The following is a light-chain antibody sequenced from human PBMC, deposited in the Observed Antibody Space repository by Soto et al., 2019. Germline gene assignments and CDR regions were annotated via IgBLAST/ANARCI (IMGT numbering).Light chain of an antibody. J-gene: IGLJ1*01. CDR1: SSDVGGYNY. Sequence: QSVLTQPASVSGSPGQSITISCTGTSSDVGGYNYVSWYQQHPGKAPKFMIYDVSNRPSGVSNRFSGSKSGNTASLTISGLQAEDEAEYYCSSYTTSNTRQKDFGTGTKVTVL. CDR2: DVS. V-gene: IGLV2-14*01. CDR3: SSYTTSNTRQKD.